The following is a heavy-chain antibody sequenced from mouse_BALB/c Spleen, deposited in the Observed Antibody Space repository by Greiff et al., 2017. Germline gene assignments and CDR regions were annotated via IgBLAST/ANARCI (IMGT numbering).Heavy chain of an antibody. CDR1: GYSITSGYY. V-gene: IGHV3-6*02. D-gene: IGHD2-2*01. J-gene: IGHJ4*01. Sequence: ESGPGLVKPSQSLSLTCSVTGYSITSGYYWNWIRQFPGNKLEWMGYISYDGSNNYNPSLKNRISITRDTSKNQFFLKLNSVTTEATATYYCARATMFTAGAMDYWGQGTSVTVSS. CDR3: ARATMFTAGAMDY. CDR2: ISYDGSN.